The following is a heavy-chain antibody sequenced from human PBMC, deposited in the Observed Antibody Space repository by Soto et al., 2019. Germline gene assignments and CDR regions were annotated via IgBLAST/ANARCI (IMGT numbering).Heavy chain of an antibody. Sequence: QVQLVESGGGVVQPGRSLRLSCAASGFTFSSYAMHWVRQAPGKGLEWVAVISYDGSNKYYADSVKGRFTISRDNSKNTRYLQMNSLRAEDTAVYYCARGAGITFGGVIGLDYWGQGTLVTVSS. D-gene: IGHD3-16*02. V-gene: IGHV3-30-3*01. CDR1: GFTFSSYA. CDR3: ARGAGITFGGVIGLDY. CDR2: ISYDGSNK. J-gene: IGHJ4*02.